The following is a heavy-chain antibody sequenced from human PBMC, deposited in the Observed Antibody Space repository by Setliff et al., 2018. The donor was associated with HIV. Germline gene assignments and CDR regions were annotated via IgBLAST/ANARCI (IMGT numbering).Heavy chain of an antibody. CDR1: EYNFTKYS. CDR2: INGGNGNT. D-gene: IGHD2-2*01. V-gene: IGHV1-3*01. Sequence: GASVKVSCKASEYNFTKYSLHWVRQAPGQSLEWMGWINGGNGNTKYSQKFLARVTFTRDTSASTAYMEPSSLRSEDTAVYYCARERRGCTSNSCYVDALDLWGQGTMVTVSS. CDR3: ARERRGCTSNSCYVDALDL. J-gene: IGHJ3*01.